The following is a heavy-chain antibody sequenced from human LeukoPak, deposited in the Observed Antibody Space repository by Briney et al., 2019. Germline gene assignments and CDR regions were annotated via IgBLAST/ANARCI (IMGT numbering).Heavy chain of an antibody. CDR2: IYTNGNT. V-gene: IGHV4-61*09. J-gene: IGHJ5*02. CDR1: GGSISSGSYY. D-gene: IGHD3-10*01. CDR3: ARSGTYYNNWFDP. Sequence: SGTLSLTCTVSGGSISSGSYYWSWIRQPAGKGLEWIGHIYTNGNTNFNPSLKSRVTISVDTSKNQFSLNLNSVTAADTAVYYCARSGTYYNNWFDPWGQGTLVTVSS.